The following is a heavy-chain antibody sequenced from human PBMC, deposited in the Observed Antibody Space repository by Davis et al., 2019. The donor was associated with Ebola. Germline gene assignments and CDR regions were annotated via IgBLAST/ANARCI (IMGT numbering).Heavy chain of an antibody. V-gene: IGHV3-48*04. CDR1: GFTFSSYT. D-gene: IGHD6-13*01. Sequence: GESLKISCAASGFTFSSYTMNWVRQAPGNGLEWVSYISSSGSTIYYADSVKGRFTISRDNAKNSLYLQMNSLRAEDTAVYYCARGVGYSSSAISYYFDYWGQGTLVTVPS. CDR2: ISSSGSTI. CDR3: ARGVGYSSSAISYYFDY. J-gene: IGHJ4*02.